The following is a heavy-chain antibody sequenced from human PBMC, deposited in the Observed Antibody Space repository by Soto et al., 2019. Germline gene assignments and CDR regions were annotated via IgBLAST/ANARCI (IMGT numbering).Heavy chain of an antibody. Sequence: SVKVSCKASGGTFSSYAISWVRQAPGQGLEWMGGIIPIFGTANYAQKFQGRVTITADESTSTAYMELSSLRSEDTAVYYCARSISDRDYDFWSGYKQTNSYYYYYGMDVWGQGTTVTVSS. CDR2: IIPIFGTA. CDR1: GGTFSSYA. D-gene: IGHD3-3*01. V-gene: IGHV1-69*13. CDR3: ARSISDRDYDFWSGYKQTNSYYYYYGMDV. J-gene: IGHJ6*02.